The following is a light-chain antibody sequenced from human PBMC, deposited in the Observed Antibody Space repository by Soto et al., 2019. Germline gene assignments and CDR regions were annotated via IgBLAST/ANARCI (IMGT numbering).Light chain of an antibody. CDR3: QESGSSFYT. Sequence: EIVLTQSPGTLSLSPGERATLSCRASQSVSSAYLAWYQQIPGQAPRLLLYGASSRATGIPDRFSGSGSGTYRTNTVSRVELDVFAVYYCQESGSSFYTFGQGTKLEIK. CDR2: GAS. J-gene: IGKJ2*01. V-gene: IGKV3-20*01. CDR1: QSVSSAY.